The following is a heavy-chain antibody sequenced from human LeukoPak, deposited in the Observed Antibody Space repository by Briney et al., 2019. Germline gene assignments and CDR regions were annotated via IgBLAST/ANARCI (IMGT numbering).Heavy chain of an antibody. CDR2: IYHSGST. CDR3: ARVGLAVADY. CDR1: GYSISSGYY. Sequence: SETLSLTCAVPGYSISSGYYWGWIRQPPGKGLEWIGSIYHSGSTYYNPSLKSRVTISVDTSKNQFSLKLSSVTAADTAVYYCARVGLAVADYWGQGTLVTVSS. D-gene: IGHD6-19*01. J-gene: IGHJ4*02. V-gene: IGHV4-38-2*01.